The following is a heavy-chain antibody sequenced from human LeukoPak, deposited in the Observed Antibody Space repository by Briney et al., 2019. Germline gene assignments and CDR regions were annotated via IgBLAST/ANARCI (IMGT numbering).Heavy chain of an antibody. J-gene: IGHJ4*02. CDR1: GGSFSGYY. Sequence: PSETLSLTCAVYGGSFSGYYWSWIRQPPGKGLEWIGSIYYSGSTYYSPSLKSRVTISVDTSKNQFSLKLSSVTAADTAVYYCARTYYYDSSGYYEYYFDYWGQGTLVTVSS. CDR2: IYYSGST. CDR3: ARTYYYDSSGYYEYYFDY. V-gene: IGHV4-34*01. D-gene: IGHD3-22*01.